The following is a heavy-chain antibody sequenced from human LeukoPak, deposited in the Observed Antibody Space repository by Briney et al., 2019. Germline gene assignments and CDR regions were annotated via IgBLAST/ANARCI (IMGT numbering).Heavy chain of an antibody. CDR2: ISSSSSYI. D-gene: IGHD2-2*01. CDR1: GFTFSSYS. Sequence: GGSLRLSCAASGFTFSSYSMNWVRQAPGKGLEWVSSISSSSSYIYYADSVKGRFTISRDNAKNSLYLQMNSLRAEDTAVYYCARGGYCSSTSCSPDYWGQGTLVTVSS. V-gene: IGHV3-21*01. CDR3: ARGGYCSSTSCSPDY. J-gene: IGHJ4*02.